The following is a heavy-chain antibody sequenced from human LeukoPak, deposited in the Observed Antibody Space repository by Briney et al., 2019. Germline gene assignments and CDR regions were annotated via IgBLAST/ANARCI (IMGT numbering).Heavy chain of an antibody. Sequence: SETLSLTCTVSGGSISSYYWNWIRQPPGKGLEWIGYIYYSGITNYNPSLKSRVTISVDTSKSQFSLKLSSVTAADTAVYYCARRRFGELLGLDYWGQGTLVTVSS. CDR1: GGSISSYY. V-gene: IGHV4-59*08. D-gene: IGHD3-10*01. CDR3: ARRRFGELLGLDY. CDR2: IYYSGIT. J-gene: IGHJ4*02.